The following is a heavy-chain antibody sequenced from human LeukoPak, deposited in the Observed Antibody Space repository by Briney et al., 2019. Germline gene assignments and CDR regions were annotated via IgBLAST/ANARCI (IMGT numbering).Heavy chain of an antibody. J-gene: IGHJ5*02. CDR2: IVPHSGGT. V-gene: IGHV1-2*02. Sequence: PGASVKVSCKASGYTFTDYYIHWVRQAPGQVLEWMGWIVPHSGGTNYAQNYQGRITMTRDTSISTAYMELSSLRSDDTAVYYCARNAYCDSTNCYAWFDPWGQGALVTVSS. D-gene: IGHD2-2*01. CDR3: ARNAYCDSTNCYAWFDP. CDR1: GYTFTDYY.